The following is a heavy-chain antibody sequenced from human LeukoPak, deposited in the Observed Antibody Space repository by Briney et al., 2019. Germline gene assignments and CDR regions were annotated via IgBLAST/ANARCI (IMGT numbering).Heavy chain of an antibody. CDR3: ARAASSSRKKWFDP. D-gene: IGHD6-13*01. Sequence: ASVKVSCKASGYTFTGYYMHWVRQAPGRGREWMGWINPNSGGTNYAQKFQGRVTMTRDTSISTAYMELSRLRSDDTAVYYCARAASSSRKKWFDPWGQGTLVTVSS. J-gene: IGHJ5*02. CDR1: GYTFTGYY. V-gene: IGHV1-2*02. CDR2: INPNSGGT.